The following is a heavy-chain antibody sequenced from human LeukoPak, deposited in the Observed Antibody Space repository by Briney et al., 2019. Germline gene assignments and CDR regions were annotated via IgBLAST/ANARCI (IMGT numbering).Heavy chain of an antibody. Sequence: GGPLRLSCAASGFTFSTYAMHWVRQGPGKRLEYVAAISTNGDGTYYANSVRGRFTISRDNSKNTLYLQMGSLRAEDMAVYYCARYSGSCYNSWGQGTLVTVSS. V-gene: IGHV3-64*01. CDR1: GFTFSTYA. D-gene: IGHD2-15*01. CDR3: ARYSGSCYNS. J-gene: IGHJ4*02. CDR2: ISTNGDGT.